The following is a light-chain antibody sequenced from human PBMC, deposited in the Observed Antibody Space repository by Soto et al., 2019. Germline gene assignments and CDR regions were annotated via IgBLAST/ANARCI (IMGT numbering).Light chain of an antibody. CDR1: SSDVGGYNY. CDR3: SSYTSGSLRV. CDR2: EVS. J-gene: IGLJ1*01. Sequence: QSALTQPASVYGSPGQSITISCTGTSSDVGGYNYVSWYQHHPGKAPKLLIYEVSYRPSGVSDRFSGSKSANTASLTISGLQAEDEADYYCSSYTSGSLRVFGTGNKVTVL. V-gene: IGLV2-14*01.